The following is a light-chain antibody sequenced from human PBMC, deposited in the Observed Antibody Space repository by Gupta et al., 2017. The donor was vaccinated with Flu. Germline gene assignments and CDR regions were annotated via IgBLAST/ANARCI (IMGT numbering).Light chain of an antibody. V-gene: IGLV3-19*01. J-gene: IGLJ3*02. CDR1: SLRSYY. CDR3: NSRDSSGNHLV. CDR2: GKN. Sequence: SSELTQDPAVSVALGQTARITCQGDSLRSYYASWYQQKQGQAPVLVIYGKNNRPSGIPDRFSGSSSGNTASLTITGAQAEDEADYYCNSRDSSGNHLVFGGGTKLTVL.